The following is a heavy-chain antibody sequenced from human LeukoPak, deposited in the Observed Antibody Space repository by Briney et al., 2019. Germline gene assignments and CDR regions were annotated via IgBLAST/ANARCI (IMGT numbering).Heavy chain of an antibody. Sequence: ASVKVSCKASGYTFTSYYMHWVRQAPGQGLEWMGWINPNSGGTNYAQKFQGRVTMTRDTSISTAYMELSRLRSDDTAVYYCARDLAPGGFSSSLGYWGQGTLVTVSS. CDR3: ARDLAPGGFSSSLGY. J-gene: IGHJ4*02. CDR1: GYTFTSYY. D-gene: IGHD6-6*01. V-gene: IGHV1-2*02. CDR2: INPNSGGT.